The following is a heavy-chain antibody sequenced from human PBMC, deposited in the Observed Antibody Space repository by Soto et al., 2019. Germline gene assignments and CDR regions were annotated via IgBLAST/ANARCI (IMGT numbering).Heavy chain of an antibody. V-gene: IGHV3-23*01. D-gene: IGHD3-10*02. CDR3: AKLVHRYYFDY. CDR2: ISGSGGST. J-gene: IGHJ4*02. Sequence: GGSLRLSCAASGCTFSTYAMSWVRQAPGKGLEWVSVISGSGGSTYYADSVKGRFAISRDNSKNTLYLQMNSLRADDTAVYYCAKLVHRYYFDYWGQGTLVTVSS. CDR1: GCTFSTYA.